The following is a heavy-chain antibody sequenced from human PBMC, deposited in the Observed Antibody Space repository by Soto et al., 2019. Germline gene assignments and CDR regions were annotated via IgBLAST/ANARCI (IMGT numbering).Heavy chain of an antibody. CDR1: GFAFSSEW. D-gene: IGHD2-15*01. Sequence: LRLSCAASGFAFSSEWMHWVRQAPGKGLVWVSRIDPYDTGITYADSVKGRFTISRDNAKNTLYLQMNSLRAEDTAVYYCTSDTFGARDSWGQGTLVTVSS. V-gene: IGHV3-74*01. J-gene: IGHJ4*02. CDR3: TSDTFGARDS. CDR2: IDPYDTGI.